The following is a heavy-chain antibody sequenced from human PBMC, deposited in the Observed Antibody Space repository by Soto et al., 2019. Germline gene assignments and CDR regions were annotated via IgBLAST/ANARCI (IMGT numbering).Heavy chain of an antibody. CDR3: ARGQYDSSGYSGDY. J-gene: IGHJ4*02. Sequence: QVQLQQWGAGLLKPSETLSLTCAVYGGSFSGYYWSWIRQPPGKGLEWIGEINHSGSTNYNPSLKSRVTISVDPSKNQFSLKLSSVTAADTAVYYCARGQYDSSGYSGDYWGQGTLVTVSS. V-gene: IGHV4-34*01. CDR2: INHSGST. CDR1: GGSFSGYY. D-gene: IGHD3-22*01.